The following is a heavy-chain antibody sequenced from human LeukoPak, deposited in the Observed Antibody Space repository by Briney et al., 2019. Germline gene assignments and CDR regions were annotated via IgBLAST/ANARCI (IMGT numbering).Heavy chain of an antibody. D-gene: IGHD2-15*01. V-gene: IGHV4-4*02. CDR1: GGSISSSNW. Sequence: PSETLSLTCAVSGGSISSSNWWSWVRQPPGKGLEWIGEIYHSGSTNYNPSLKSRVTISVDKSKNQFSLKLSSVTAADTAVYYCATIVVVVAATPRGSYYYYMDVWGKGTTVTVSS. CDR3: ATIVVVVAATPRGSYYYYMDV. CDR2: IYHSGST. J-gene: IGHJ6*03.